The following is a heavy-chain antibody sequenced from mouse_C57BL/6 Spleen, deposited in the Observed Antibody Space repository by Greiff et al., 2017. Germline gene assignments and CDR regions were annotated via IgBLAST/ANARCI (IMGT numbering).Heavy chain of an antibody. D-gene: IGHD1-1*01. CDR3: ATSGDYYDSSIDY. J-gene: IGHJ2*01. CDR1: GYAFTDYL. Sequence: VQLQQSGAELVMPGTSVKVSCKASGYAFTDYLIEWVKQRLGQGLEWIGVINPGSGGTNYNETFKGKATLTADKSSSTAYMQLSSLTSEDSAVYFCATSGDYYDSSIDYWGQGTTVTVSS. CDR2: INPGSGGT. V-gene: IGHV1-54*01.